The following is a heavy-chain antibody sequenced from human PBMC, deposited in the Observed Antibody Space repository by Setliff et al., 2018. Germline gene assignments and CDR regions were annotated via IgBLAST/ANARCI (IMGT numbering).Heavy chain of an antibody. CDR1: AYTFSGYY. Sequence: ASVKVSCKTSAYTFSGYYIHWVRQAPGQGLQWMGWINPNIGDTNYAPKFQGRVTMTRDTSIKTAYLEVNSLRSDDTAVYYCARDLNRWFGEFAFDIWGQGTMVTVSS. CDR2: INPNIGDT. D-gene: IGHD3-10*01. CDR3: ARDLNRWFGEFAFDI. J-gene: IGHJ3*02. V-gene: IGHV1-2*02.